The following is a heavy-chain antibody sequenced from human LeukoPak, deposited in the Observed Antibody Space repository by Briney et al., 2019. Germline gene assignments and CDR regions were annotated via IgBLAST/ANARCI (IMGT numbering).Heavy chain of an antibody. Sequence: NPSETLSLTCAVYGESFSGYYWSWIRQPPGKGLEWIGEVDHSGGTNYNPSLKSRVTISADSSKNQFSLKLSSVTAADTAVYYCARAHVLIGAFDYWGQGTLVTVSS. D-gene: IGHD3-3*01. V-gene: IGHV4-34*01. CDR2: VDHSGGT. J-gene: IGHJ4*02. CDR3: ARAHVLIGAFDY. CDR1: GESFSGYY.